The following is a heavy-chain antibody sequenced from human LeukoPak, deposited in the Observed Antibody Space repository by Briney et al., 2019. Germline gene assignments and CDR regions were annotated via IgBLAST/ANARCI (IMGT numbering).Heavy chain of an antibody. CDR1: GGSISRGGYC. J-gene: IGHJ4*02. CDR2: IDYSGST. D-gene: IGHD3-22*01. CDR3: AADTSGYRIFNY. Sequence: SETLCLTCTVSGGSISRGGYCWSWIRQHPGKGLEWIGYIDYSGSTLYNPSLKSRLTMSIDTSKNQFSLRLSSVTAADTAVYYCAADTSGYRIFNYWGQGTLVTVSS. V-gene: IGHV4-31*03.